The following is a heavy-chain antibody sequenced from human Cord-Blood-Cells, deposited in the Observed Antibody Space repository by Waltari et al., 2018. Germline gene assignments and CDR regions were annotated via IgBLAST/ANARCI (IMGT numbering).Heavy chain of an antibody. V-gene: IGHV4-38-2*01. CDR2: IYHSGST. J-gene: IGHJ2*01. CDR3: ASIGTRHWYFDL. CDR1: GYSISSGYY. D-gene: IGHD6-6*01. Sequence: QVQLQESGPGLVKPSETLSLTCAVSGYSISSGYYWGWIRQPPGKGLEWIGSIYHSGSTDYNPSLKRRVTISVDTYKNQFSLKLSSVTAADTAVYYCASIGTRHWYFDLWGRGTLVTVSS.